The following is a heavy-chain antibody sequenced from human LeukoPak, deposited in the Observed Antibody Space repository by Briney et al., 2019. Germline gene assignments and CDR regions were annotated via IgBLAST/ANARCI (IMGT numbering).Heavy chain of an antibody. J-gene: IGHJ5*02. D-gene: IGHD3-22*01. CDR1: GFTFSSYA. Sequence: PGGSLRLSCAASGFTFSSYAMSWVRQAPGKGLDWVSLISVGGHNTHYSDSVQGRFTISRDDSRNTLYLQMNSLRAEDTAVYYCAKDLDSTGYYSFDPWGQGTLVTVSS. CDR2: ISVGGHNT. V-gene: IGHV3-23*01. CDR3: AKDLDSTGYYSFDP.